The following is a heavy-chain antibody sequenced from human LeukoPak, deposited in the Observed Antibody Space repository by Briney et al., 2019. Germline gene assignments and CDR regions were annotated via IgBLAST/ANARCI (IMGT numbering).Heavy chain of an antibody. CDR1: GYTFTGYY. CDR2: INPNSGGT. J-gene: IGHJ4*02. D-gene: IGHD3-22*01. V-gene: IGHV1-2*02. Sequence: ASVKVSCKASGYTFTGYYMHWVRQAPGQGLEWMGWINPNSGGTNYAQKFQGRVTMTRDTSISTAYMELSRLRSDDTAVYYCARAPGTYYYDSSGLYYFDYWGQGTLVTVSS. CDR3: ARAPGTYYYDSSGLYYFDY.